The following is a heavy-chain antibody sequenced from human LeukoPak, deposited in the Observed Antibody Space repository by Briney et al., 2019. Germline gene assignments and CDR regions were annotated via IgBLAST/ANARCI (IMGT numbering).Heavy chain of an antibody. CDR1: GGTFSSYA. Sequence: ASVKVSCKASGGTFSSYAISWVRQAPGQGLEWMGGIIPIFGTANYAQKFQGRVTITADESTSTAYMELSSLRSEDTAVYYCASNLVGGRGSLYYYYMDVWGKGTTVTVSS. V-gene: IGHV1-69*01. D-gene: IGHD2-15*01. CDR2: IIPIFGTA. J-gene: IGHJ6*03. CDR3: ASNLVGGRGSLYYYYMDV.